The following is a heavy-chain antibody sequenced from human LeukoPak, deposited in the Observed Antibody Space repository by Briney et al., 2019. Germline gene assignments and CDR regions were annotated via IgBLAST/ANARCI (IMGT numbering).Heavy chain of an antibody. D-gene: IGHD1-26*01. V-gene: IGHV4-59*01. J-gene: IGHJ6*02. CDR3: ARGRSNYYGMDV. Sequence: PSETLSLTCTVSGDSIGSYFWSWIRQSPGKGLEWIGHIYHSGSTNYNPSLKSRVTMSVDTSKNLFSLKVSSVTAADTAVYYCARGRSNYYGMDVWGQGTTVTVSS. CDR1: GDSIGSYF. CDR2: IYHSGST.